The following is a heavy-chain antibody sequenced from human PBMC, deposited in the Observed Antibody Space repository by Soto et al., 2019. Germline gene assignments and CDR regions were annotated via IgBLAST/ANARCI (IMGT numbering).Heavy chain of an antibody. Sequence: QVQLVESGGGVVQPGRSLRLSCAASGFTFSSYGMHWVRQAPGKGLEWVAVIWYDGSNKYYADSVKGRFTISRDNSKNTLYLQMNSLRAEDTAVYYWARDLPGLGGGPGAGLFDYWGQGTLVTVSS. J-gene: IGHJ4*02. CDR1: GFTFSSYG. CDR2: IWYDGSNK. V-gene: IGHV3-33*01. D-gene: IGHD2-15*01. CDR3: ARDLPGLGGGPGAGLFDY.